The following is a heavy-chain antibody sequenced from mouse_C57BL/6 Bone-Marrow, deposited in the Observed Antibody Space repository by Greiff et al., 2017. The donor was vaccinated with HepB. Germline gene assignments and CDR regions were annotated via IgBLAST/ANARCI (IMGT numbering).Heavy chain of an antibody. CDR2: IYPGDGDT. CDR1: GYAFSSSW. V-gene: IGHV1-82*01. D-gene: IGHD1-1*01. Sequence: QVQLQQSGPELVKPGASVKISCKASGYAFSSSWMNWVKQRPGKGLEWIGRIYPGDGDTNYNGKFKGKATLTADKSSSTAYMQLRSLTSEDSAVYFCARNYGSTYAMDYWGQGTSVTVSS. CDR3: ARNYGSTYAMDY. J-gene: IGHJ4*01.